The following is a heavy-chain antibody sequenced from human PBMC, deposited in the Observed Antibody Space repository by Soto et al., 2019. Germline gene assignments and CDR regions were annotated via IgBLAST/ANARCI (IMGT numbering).Heavy chain of an antibody. CDR3: ARVPSPRYCSGGSCYRGAFDI. J-gene: IGHJ3*02. V-gene: IGHV1-3*01. D-gene: IGHD2-15*01. Sequence: ASLKVSCKASGYTFTSYAMHWVRQAPGQSLEWMGWINAGNGNTKYSQKFQGRVTITRDTSASTACMELSSLRSEDTAVYYCARVPSPRYCSGGSCYRGAFDIWGQGTMVTV. CDR2: INAGNGNT. CDR1: GYTFTSYA.